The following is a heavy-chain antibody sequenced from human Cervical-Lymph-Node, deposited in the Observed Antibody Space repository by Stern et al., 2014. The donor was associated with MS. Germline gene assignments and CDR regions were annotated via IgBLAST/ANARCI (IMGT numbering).Heavy chain of an antibody. CDR1: GGTFSSSYA. J-gene: IGHJ5*02. CDR2: IIPILGLA. CDR3: ARGVVSNRAAATLHNLFDP. D-gene: IGHD2-15*01. Sequence: VQLLESGAEVKKPGSSMNVSCKTSGGTFSSSYAITWMRQAPGQGLGWMGRIIPILGLANYAQKFQDRVIITADKSTSTSYMELSSLRSEDTAVYYCARGVVSNRAAATLHNLFDPWGQGTLVTVSS. V-gene: IGHV1-69*09.